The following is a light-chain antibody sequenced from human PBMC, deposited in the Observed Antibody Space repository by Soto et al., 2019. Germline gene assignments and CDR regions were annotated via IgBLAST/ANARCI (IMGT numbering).Light chain of an antibody. V-gene: IGLV1-44*01. J-gene: IGLJ3*02. Sequence: QSVVTQPPSASGTPGQRVTISCSGSSSNIGSNTVNWYRQLPGTAPKLLIYSNNQRPSGVPDRFTGSKSGTSASLAISGLQSEDEAAFFCASWDDSLNGWVFGGGTKLTVL. CDR1: SSNIGSNT. CDR3: ASWDDSLNGWV. CDR2: SNN.